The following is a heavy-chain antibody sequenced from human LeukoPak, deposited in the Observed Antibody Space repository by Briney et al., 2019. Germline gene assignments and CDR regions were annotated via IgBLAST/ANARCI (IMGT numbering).Heavy chain of an antibody. J-gene: IGHJ4*02. CDR3: ARGAYGGCDYYFDY. D-gene: IGHD5-12*01. CDR2: IGTAGDT. CDR1: GFTFSSYD. V-gene: IGHV3-13*01. Sequence: GGSLRLSCAASGFTFSSYDMHWVRQVTGKGLEWVSAIGTAGDTYYPGSVKGRFTISRENAKNSLYLQMNSLRAGDTAVYYCARGAYGGCDYYFDYWGQGTLVTVSS.